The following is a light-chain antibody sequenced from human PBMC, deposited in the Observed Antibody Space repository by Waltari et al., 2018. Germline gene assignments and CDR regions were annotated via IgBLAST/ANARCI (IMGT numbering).Light chain of an antibody. CDR2: EVS. Sequence: QSALTQPASVSGSPGQSITISCTGTNSDVGGYHYVSWYQQHPDKAPKPLIFEVSNRPAWCSNRFSGSKSGHTASLTISGLQADDEADYYCSSYTSDTSLYVFGTGTKVTVL. CDR1: NSDVGGYHY. V-gene: IGLV2-14*01. J-gene: IGLJ1*01. CDR3: SSYTSDTSLYV.